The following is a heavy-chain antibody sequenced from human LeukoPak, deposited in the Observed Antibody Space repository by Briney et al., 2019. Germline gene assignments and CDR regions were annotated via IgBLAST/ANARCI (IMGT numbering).Heavy chain of an antibody. J-gene: IGHJ4*02. Sequence: PSETLSLTCTVSGASISGYFWRWIRQPAGKGLEWIGRIYSSGNTNYNRSLKSRVTMSVDTSKNQFSLKLSSVTAADTAVYYCARDGSGYSGYENFDYWGQGTLVTVSS. D-gene: IGHD5-12*01. CDR3: ARDGSGYSGYENFDY. CDR1: GASISGYF. V-gene: IGHV4-4*07. CDR2: IYSSGNT.